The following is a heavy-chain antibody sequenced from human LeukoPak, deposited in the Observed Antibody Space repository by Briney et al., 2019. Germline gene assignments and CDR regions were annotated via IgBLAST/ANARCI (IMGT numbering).Heavy chain of an antibody. CDR3: ARLSGAPIRHPIYHFDY. CDR1: GYSISSGYY. J-gene: IGHJ4*02. CDR2: IYHSGST. V-gene: IGHV4-38-2*01. Sequence: HPSETLSLTCGVSGYSISSGYYWGWIRQPPGKGLEWIGNIYHSGSTYKNPSLKSRVTISLDTSKNQFSLSLSSVTAADTAMYYCARLSGAPIRHPIYHFDYWGQGTLVTVS. D-gene: IGHD2-2*02.